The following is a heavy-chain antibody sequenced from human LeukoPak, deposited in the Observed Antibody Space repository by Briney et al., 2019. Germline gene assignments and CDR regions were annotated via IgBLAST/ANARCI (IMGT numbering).Heavy chain of an antibody. CDR3: AKSLGRHTFDY. CDR2: IGYSGANS. D-gene: IGHD1-26*01. V-gene: IGHV3-23*01. CDR1: GFTFDSYA. Sequence: GGSLRLSCAASGFTFDSYAMSWVRQAPGRGLEWVSLIGYSGANSFYADSAKGRFTISRDNSKDTLYLQMNSLRAEDTAVYYCAKSLGRHTFDYWGQGTLVTVSS. J-gene: IGHJ4*02.